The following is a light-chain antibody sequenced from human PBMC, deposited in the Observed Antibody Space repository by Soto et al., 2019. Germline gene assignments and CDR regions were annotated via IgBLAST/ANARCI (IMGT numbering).Light chain of an antibody. CDR1: QGISNW. V-gene: IGKV1-12*01. CDR3: QQSNSFPRT. Sequence: DIQMTQSPSSVSASVGDRVTITCRACQGISNWLAWYQQKPGKAPKLLMYAASSLQSGVPSRFSGSGFGTDFTLTISSLQPEDFETYYCQQSNSFPRTFRGGTKVELK. CDR2: AAS. J-gene: IGKJ4*01.